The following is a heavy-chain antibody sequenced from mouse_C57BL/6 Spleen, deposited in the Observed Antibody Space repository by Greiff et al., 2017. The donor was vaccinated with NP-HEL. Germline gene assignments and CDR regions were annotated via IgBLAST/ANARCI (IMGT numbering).Heavy chain of an antibody. Sequence: QVQLQQPGAELVRPGSSVKLSCKASGYTFTSYWMDWVKQRPGQGLEWIGNIYPSDSETHYNQKFKDKATLTVEKSSSTAYMQISSLTSEDSAVYYCAIYYYGSSPHYWGQGTTLTVSS. CDR2: IYPSDSET. J-gene: IGHJ2*01. CDR1: GYTFTSYW. V-gene: IGHV1-61*01. CDR3: AIYYYGSSPHY. D-gene: IGHD1-1*01.